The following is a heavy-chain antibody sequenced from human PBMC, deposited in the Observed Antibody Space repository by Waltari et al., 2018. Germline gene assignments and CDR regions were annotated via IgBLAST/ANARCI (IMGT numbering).Heavy chain of an antibody. V-gene: IGHV1-18*01. CDR1: GYTFTSYG. CDR3: ARDLMDIVVVVAAGAFDY. D-gene: IGHD2-15*01. Sequence: QVQLVQSGAEVKKPGASVKLSCKASGYTFTSYGISWVRQAPGQGLEWMGWISAYNGNTNYAQKLQGRVTMTTDTSTSTAYMELRSLRSDDTAVYYCARDLMDIVVVVAAGAFDYWGQGTLVTVSS. CDR2: ISAYNGNT. J-gene: IGHJ4*02.